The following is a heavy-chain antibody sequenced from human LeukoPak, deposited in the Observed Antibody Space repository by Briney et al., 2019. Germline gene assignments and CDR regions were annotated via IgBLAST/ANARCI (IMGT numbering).Heavy chain of an antibody. D-gene: IGHD1/OR15-1a*01. CDR3: ARRHRTGTKGNSLDY. V-gene: IGHV4-34*01. CDR1: GGSFSGYY. Sequence: PSETLSLTCAVYGGSFSGYYWSWIRQPPGKGLEWIGEINHSGSTNYNPSLKSRVTISVDTSKNQSSLKLSSVTAADTAVYYCARRHRTGTKGNSLDYWGQGTLVTVSS. CDR2: INHSGST. J-gene: IGHJ4*02.